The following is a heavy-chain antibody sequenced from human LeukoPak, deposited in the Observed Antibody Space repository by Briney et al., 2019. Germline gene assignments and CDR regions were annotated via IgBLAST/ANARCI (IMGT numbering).Heavy chain of an antibody. CDR3: ARIKYYYDSSGYYRYCYYYGVDV. Sequence: GGSLRLSCAAYGFTFSSYWMSWVRQAPGQGLEWVANIKQDGSEKYYVDSVKGRFTISRDNAKNSLYLQMNSLRAEDTAVYYCARIKYYYDSSGYYRYCYYYGVDVWGQRTRVTVSS. D-gene: IGHD3-22*01. V-gene: IGHV3-7*04. CDR2: IKQDGSEK. CDR1: GFTFSSYW. J-gene: IGHJ6*02.